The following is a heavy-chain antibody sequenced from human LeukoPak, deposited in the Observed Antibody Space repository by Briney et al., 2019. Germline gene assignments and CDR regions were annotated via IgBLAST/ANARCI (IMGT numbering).Heavy chain of an antibody. Sequence: SETLSLTCAVYGGSFSGYYWSWIRQPPGKGLEWIGEINHSGSTNYNPSPKSRVTISVVTSKNQFSLKLSSVTAADTAVYYCAREGARGGRPFDPWGQGTLVTVSS. CDR2: INHSGST. CDR3: AREGARGGRPFDP. J-gene: IGHJ5*02. CDR1: GGSFSGYY. D-gene: IGHD2-15*01. V-gene: IGHV4-34*01.